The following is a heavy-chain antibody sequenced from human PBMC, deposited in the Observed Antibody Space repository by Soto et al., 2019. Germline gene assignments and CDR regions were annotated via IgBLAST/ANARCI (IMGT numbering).Heavy chain of an antibody. CDR2: ISYDSTNK. D-gene: IGHD2-2*01. CDR1: GFTFSTYA. J-gene: IGHJ4*02. Sequence: QVHLVESGGGVVQPGQSLRLSCAASGFTFSTYAMNWLRQAPGKGLEWVAIISYDSTNKFYSDSVKGRFTISRDNSKNTLYLKMNSLRPEDAAAYYCAKTDPCGRCSSTCYPDYWGQGTLVTVSS. CDR3: AKTDPCGRCSSTCYPDY. V-gene: IGHV3-30*18.